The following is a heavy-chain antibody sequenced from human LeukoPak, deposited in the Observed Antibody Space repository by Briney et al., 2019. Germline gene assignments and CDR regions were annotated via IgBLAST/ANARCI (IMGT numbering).Heavy chain of an antibody. V-gene: IGHV3-23*01. CDR1: GFTFSSYA. D-gene: IGHD4-11*01. J-gene: IGHJ4*02. CDR2: ISGSGGST. Sequence: PGGSLGLSCAASGFTFSSYAMSWVRQAPGKGLEWVSAISGSGGSTYYADSVKGRFTISRDNAKNTLYLQLNSLRAEDTAVYYCAREDYSNYAPYFDYWGQGTLVTVSS. CDR3: AREDYSNYAPYFDY.